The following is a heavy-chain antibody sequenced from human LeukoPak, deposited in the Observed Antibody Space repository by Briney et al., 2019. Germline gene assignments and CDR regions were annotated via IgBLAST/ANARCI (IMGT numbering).Heavy chain of an antibody. D-gene: IGHD6-19*01. CDR2: VDSDDSER. CDR1: GYTLTDLS. V-gene: IGHV1-24*01. CDR3: ATEVGSRYFEY. J-gene: IGHJ4*02. Sequence: ASVKVSCKVSGYTLTDLSMHWVRQAPGKGLEWMGGVDSDDSERLYAQKFQGRVTMTEDAFIDTAYMELSGLRSDDTAVYFCATEVGSRYFEYWGQGALVTVSS.